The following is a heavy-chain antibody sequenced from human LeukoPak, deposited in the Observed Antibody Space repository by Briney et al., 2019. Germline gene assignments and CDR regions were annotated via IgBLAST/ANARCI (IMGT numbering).Heavy chain of an antibody. CDR1: GFTFSSYA. CDR3: APREVPAALDY. J-gene: IGHJ4*02. D-gene: IGHD2-2*01. Sequence: HPGGSPRLSCAASGFTFSSYAMSWVRQAPGKGLEWVSAISGSGGSTYYADSVKGRFTISRDNSRNTLYPQMNSLRAEDTAVYYCAPREVPAALDYWGQGTLVTVSS. V-gene: IGHV3-23*01. CDR2: ISGSGGST.